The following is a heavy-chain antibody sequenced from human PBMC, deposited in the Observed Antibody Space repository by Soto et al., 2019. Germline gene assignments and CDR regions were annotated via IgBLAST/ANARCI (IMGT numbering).Heavy chain of an antibody. J-gene: IGHJ4*02. CDR1: GFTFSNYA. Sequence: QVQLVESGGGVVQPGRSLRLSCAASGFTFSNYAMHWFRKAPGKGLEWVASIWYDGSNTYYVESVKGRFTISRDNSKNTLFLQVSSLRAEDTAIYFCAKGLGGTITLPDYWGQGTLVTVSS. D-gene: IGHD1-26*01. CDR2: IWYDGSNT. CDR3: AKGLGGTITLPDY. V-gene: IGHV3-33*06.